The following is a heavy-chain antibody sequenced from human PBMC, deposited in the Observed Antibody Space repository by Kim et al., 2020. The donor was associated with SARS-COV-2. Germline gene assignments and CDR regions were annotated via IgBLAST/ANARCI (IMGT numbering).Heavy chain of an antibody. Sequence: SVKVSCKASGFTFSSSAAVQWVRQARGQRLEWIGWIVVGSGNTNYAQKFQERVTITRDMSTSTAYMELSSLTSEDTAVYYCAAGVVPDYWSQGTLVIVS. V-gene: IGHV1-58*01. CDR1: GFTFSSSAA. CDR2: IVVGSGNT. J-gene: IGHJ4*02. D-gene: IGHD2-15*01. CDR3: AAGVVPDY.